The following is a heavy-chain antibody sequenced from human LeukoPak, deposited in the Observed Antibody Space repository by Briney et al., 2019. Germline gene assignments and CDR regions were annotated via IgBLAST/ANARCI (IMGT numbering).Heavy chain of an antibody. Sequence: GGSLRLSCAASGFTFSYYSVNWVRQAPGKGLEWVSSISSSSTYIYYADSVKGRFTISRDNAKNSLYLQMNSLQIEDTAVYYCGRDNYDNSIHHPFDHWGQGTLVTVSS. D-gene: IGHD3-22*01. CDR3: GRDNYDNSIHHPFDH. V-gene: IGHV3-21*04. CDR1: GFTFSYYS. CDR2: ISSSSTYI. J-gene: IGHJ4*02.